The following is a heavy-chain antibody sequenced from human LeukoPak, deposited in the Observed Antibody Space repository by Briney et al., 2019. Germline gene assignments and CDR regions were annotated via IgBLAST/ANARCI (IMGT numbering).Heavy chain of an antibody. CDR2: ISSDGSNK. CDR1: GXTFSIYA. D-gene: IGHD3-16*01. CDR3: AREDPFVLGLPVH. V-gene: IGHV3-30-3*01. J-gene: IGHJ4*02. Sequence: GRSLRLSCAASGXTFSIYAMHWVRQAPGKGLEWVAVISSDGSNKYYADSVKGRFTISRDNSKSTLYLQMNSLRAEDTAVYYCAREDPFVLGLPVHWGQGTLVTVSS.